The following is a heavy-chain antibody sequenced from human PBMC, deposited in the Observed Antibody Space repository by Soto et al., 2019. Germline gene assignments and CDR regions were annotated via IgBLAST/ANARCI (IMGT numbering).Heavy chain of an antibody. CDR3: ARDSGYSHFDY. CDR1: GFTFNDYY. J-gene: IGHJ4*02. D-gene: IGHD5-18*01. CDR2: ISSSGDTR. V-gene: IGHV3-11*01. Sequence: QVQLMESGGGLVKPGGSLRLSCAASGFTFNDYYMSWIRQAPGKGLEWVSYISSSGDTRYYADSVKGRFTIFRDNAKNSLYLQMNSLRVEDTAVYYCARDSGYSHFDYWGQGALVTVSS.